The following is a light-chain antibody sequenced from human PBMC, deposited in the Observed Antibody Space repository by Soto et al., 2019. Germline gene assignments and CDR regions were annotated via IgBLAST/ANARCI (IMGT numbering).Light chain of an antibody. V-gene: IGKV3-20*01. Sequence: EIVMTQSPGTLSVFPWERVTLSCRASQSVSGYLDWFQQKPGQAPRLVLQRIFIRATGIPDRFSGSGSGTDFTLTISRLEPEDFAVYYCQQYGSSRTFGQGTKVDIK. J-gene: IGKJ1*01. CDR1: QSVSGY. CDR3: QQYGSSRT. CDR2: RIF.